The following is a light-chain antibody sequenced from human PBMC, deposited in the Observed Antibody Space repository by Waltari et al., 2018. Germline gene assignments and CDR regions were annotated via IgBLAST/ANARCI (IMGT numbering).Light chain of an antibody. Sequence: DIQMTQSPSSLSASAGDRVSIACRASQYISDYLNCYQNKPGKALKLLISAASSLQSGVPSRFSCSGSGTVFTLTISNLQPEDFATYYCQQSKNAPLTFGGGTRVEI. V-gene: IGKV1-39*01. CDR2: AAS. J-gene: IGKJ4*01. CDR1: QYISDY. CDR3: QQSKNAPLT.